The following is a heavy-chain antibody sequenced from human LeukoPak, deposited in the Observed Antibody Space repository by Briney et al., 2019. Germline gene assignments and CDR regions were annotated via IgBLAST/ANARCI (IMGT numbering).Heavy chain of an antibody. CDR1: GGFIGSSSDC. V-gene: IGHV4-39*02. J-gene: IGHJ1*01. CDR2: IYYSGRT. D-gene: IGHD3-22*01. CDR3: ARRRYYDSTGFLD. Sequence: PSETLSLTCTVSGGFIGSSSDCWGWLRQPPGKGLEWIGDIYYSGRTYYNPSLGSRVSISLDTSMNDFSLPLSYVTAADTAVYYCARRRYYDSTGFLDWGRGSLVIVSS.